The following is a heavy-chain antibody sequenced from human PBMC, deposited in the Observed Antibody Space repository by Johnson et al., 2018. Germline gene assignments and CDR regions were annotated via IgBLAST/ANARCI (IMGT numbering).Heavy chain of an antibody. CDR2: ISGRSST. J-gene: IGHJ6*02. CDR1: GFTFSSYS. Sequence: EVQLLESGGGLVKPGGSLRLSCAASGFTFSSYSMNWVRQAQGKGLEWVSYISGRSSTYYADPGKGRFTISRDNSKNTLYLQMNSLRAEDTAVYYCARDHVGYCSGGSCYENGMDVWGQGTTVTVSS. V-gene: IGHV3-21*05. D-gene: IGHD2-15*01. CDR3: ARDHVGYCSGGSCYENGMDV.